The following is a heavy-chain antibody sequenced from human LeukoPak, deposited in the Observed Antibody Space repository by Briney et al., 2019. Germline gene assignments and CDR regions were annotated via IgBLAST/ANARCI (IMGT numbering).Heavy chain of an antibody. CDR3: ARGEGYYYDSSGYYRPKAGFDY. CDR1: GGSISSYY. D-gene: IGHD3-22*01. Sequence: SETLSLTCTVSGGSISSYYWSWIRQPAGKGLEWVGRIYTSGSTNYNPSLKGRVTMSVDTSRTQFSLKLSSVTAADTPVYYCARGEGYYYDSSGYYRPKAGFDYWGQGTLVTVSS. V-gene: IGHV4-4*07. CDR2: IYTSGST. J-gene: IGHJ4*02.